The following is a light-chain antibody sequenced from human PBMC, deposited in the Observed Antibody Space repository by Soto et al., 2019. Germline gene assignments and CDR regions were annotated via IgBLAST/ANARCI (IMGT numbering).Light chain of an antibody. CDR1: QSVGSN. Sequence: EIVMTQSPATLSVSPGERATLSCRASQSVGSNLAWYQHKPGQAPRLLISGASARATGIPARFSGSGSGTEFTLTISSLQSEDFAVYYCQQYNNWPPMWTFGQGTKVEIK. J-gene: IGKJ1*01. V-gene: IGKV3-15*01. CDR2: GAS. CDR3: QQYNNWPPMWT.